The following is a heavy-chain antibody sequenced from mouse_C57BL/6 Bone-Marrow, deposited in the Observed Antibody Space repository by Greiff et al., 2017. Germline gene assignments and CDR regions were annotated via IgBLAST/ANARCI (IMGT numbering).Heavy chain of an antibody. CDR2: ILPGSGST. CDR1: GYTFTGYW. Sequence: VQLQQSGAELMKPGASVKLSCKATGYTFTGYWLEWVKPRPGHGLEWIGEILPGSGSTNYNEKFKGKATFTADTSSNTAYMQLSSLTTEDSAIYYWARKILITTYGDYAMDYWGQGTSVTVSS. J-gene: IGHJ4*01. V-gene: IGHV1-9*01. D-gene: IGHD1-1*01. CDR3: ARKILITTYGDYAMDY.